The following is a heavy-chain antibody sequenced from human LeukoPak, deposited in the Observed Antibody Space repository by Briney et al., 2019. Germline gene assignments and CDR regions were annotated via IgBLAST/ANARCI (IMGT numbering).Heavy chain of an antibody. CDR3: ARAANSSGWGYDY. Sequence: SETLSLTCTVSGGSISSGGYYWSWIRQHPGKGLEWIGYIYYSGSTYYNPSLKSRVTISVDTSKNQFSLKLSSVTAADTAVYYCARAANSSGWGYDYWGQGTLVTVSS. CDR2: IYYSGST. J-gene: IGHJ4*02. V-gene: IGHV4-31*03. D-gene: IGHD6-19*01. CDR1: GGSISSGGYY.